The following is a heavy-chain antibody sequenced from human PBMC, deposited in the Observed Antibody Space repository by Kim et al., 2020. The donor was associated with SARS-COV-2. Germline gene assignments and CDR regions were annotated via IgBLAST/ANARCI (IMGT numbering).Heavy chain of an antibody. J-gene: IGHJ6*02. CDR2: IRSKAYGGTT. Sequence: GGSLRLSCTASGFTFGDYAMSWVRQAPGKGLEWVGFIRSKAYGGTTEYAASVKGRFTISRDDSKSIAYLQMNSLKTEDTAVYYCTRDRTAPAAGPTKYYYYYYGMDVWGQGTTVTVSS. CDR1: GFTFGDYA. D-gene: IGHD6-13*01. V-gene: IGHV3-49*04. CDR3: TRDRTAPAAGPTKYYYYYYGMDV.